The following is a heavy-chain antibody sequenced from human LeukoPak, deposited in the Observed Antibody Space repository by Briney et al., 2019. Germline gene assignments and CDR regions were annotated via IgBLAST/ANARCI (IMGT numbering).Heavy chain of an antibody. Sequence: SETLSLTCTVSGDSFSSTSYHWGWIRQPPGRGLEWIGTMYYSGSTYYNPSHKSRVTISVDTSKNQFSLKLSSVTAADTTVYYCARISGWYSMDVWGQGTTVTVSS. CDR1: GDSFSSTSYH. D-gene: IGHD6-19*01. V-gene: IGHV4-39*01. J-gene: IGHJ6*02. CDR3: ARISGWYSMDV. CDR2: MYYSGST.